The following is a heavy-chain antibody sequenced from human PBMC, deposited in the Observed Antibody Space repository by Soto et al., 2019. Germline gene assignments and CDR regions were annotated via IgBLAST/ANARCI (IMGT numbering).Heavy chain of an antibody. CDR2: ISSSGST. Sequence: SETLSLTCTVSGDSIGGVGYWSWIRQFPGRGLEWIGCISSSGSTYYNPALNNRISLSLDTSQNQFSLKLPSVTAADTAIYYCARSGVTGIVIPSHWFDPWGQGTLVTVSS. J-gene: IGHJ5*02. CDR3: ARSGVTGIVIPSHWFDP. D-gene: IGHD2-21*02. CDR1: GDSIGGVGY. V-gene: IGHV4-31*03.